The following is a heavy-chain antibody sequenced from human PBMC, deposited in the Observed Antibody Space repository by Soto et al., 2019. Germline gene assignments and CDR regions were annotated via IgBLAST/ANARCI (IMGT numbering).Heavy chain of an antibody. D-gene: IGHD3-22*01. CDR1: GFTFSNAW. Sequence: EVQLVESGGGLVKPGGSLRLSCAASGFTFSNAWMNWVRQAPGKGLEWVGRIKSKTDGGTTDYAAPVKGRFTISRDDSTNTLYLQMNSLKTEDTAVYYCTTVGLRYYYDSSGYYYVHYYYGMDVWGQGTTVTVSS. J-gene: IGHJ6*02. CDR3: TTVGLRYYYDSSGYYYVHYYYGMDV. V-gene: IGHV3-15*07. CDR2: IKSKTDGGTT.